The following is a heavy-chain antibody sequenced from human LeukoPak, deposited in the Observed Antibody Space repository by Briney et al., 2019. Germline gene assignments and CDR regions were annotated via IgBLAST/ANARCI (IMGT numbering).Heavy chain of an antibody. CDR1: GFTFSSYA. CDR3: ARDEGVRFYDY. D-gene: IGHD2-8*01. V-gene: IGHV3-30-3*01. CDR2: ISYDRSNK. J-gene: IGHJ4*02. Sequence: GGSLRLSCAASGFTFSSYAMHWVRQAPGKGLEWVAVISYDRSNKYYADSVKGRFTISRDNSKNTLYLQMNSLRAEDTAVYYCARDEGVRFYDYWGQGTLVTVSS.